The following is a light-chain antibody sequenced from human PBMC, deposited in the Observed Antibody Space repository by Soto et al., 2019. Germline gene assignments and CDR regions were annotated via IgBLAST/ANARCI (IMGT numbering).Light chain of an antibody. V-gene: IGLV1-40*01. J-gene: IGLJ2*01. CDR3: QSYDSSLSGSRDVV. Sequence: QSVLTQPPSVSGAPGQRVTISCTGSSSNIGAGYDVHWYQQLPGTAPKLLIYGNSNRPSGVPDRFSGSKSGTSASLAITGRQAEDEADYYCQSYDSSLSGSRDVVFGGGTKLTVL. CDR2: GNS. CDR1: SSNIGAGYD.